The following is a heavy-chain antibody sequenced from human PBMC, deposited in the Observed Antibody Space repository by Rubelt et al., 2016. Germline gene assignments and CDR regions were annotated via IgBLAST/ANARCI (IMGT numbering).Heavy chain of an antibody. J-gene: IGHJ4*02. CDR1: GYTFTSYD. D-gene: IGHD5-24*01. V-gene: IGHV1-8*01. CDR2: MNPNSGNT. CDR3: ARERDDYGDY. Sequence: QVQLVQSGAEVKKPGASVKVSCKASGYTFTSYDINWVRQATGQGLEWMGWMNPNSGNTGYAQKLQGRGTMTTDTSTGTAYMELRSLRSDDTAVYYCARERDDYGDYWGQGTLVTVSS.